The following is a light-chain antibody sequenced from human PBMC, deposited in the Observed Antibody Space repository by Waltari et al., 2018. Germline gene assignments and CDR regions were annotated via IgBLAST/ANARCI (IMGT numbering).Light chain of an antibody. CDR2: HAS. V-gene: IGKV3-20*01. Sequence: EIVLTQSPGTLSLSPGEGATLSCRASQSVNGALAWYQQKPGQVPRLLSYHASNRATGIPDRFSGSGSGTDFSLTISRLEPEDFAVYYCQHYLRLPVTFGQGTKVEI. J-gene: IGKJ1*01. CDR1: QSVNGA. CDR3: QHYLRLPVT.